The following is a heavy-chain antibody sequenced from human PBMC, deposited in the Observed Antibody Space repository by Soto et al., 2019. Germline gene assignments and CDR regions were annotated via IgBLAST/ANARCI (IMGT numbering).Heavy chain of an antibody. D-gene: IGHD3-10*01. J-gene: IGHJ6*02. Sequence: PGGSLRLSCTASGFTFGDYAMSWFRQAPGKGLEWVGFIRSKAYGGTTEYAASVKGRFTISRDDSKSIAYLQMNSLKTEDTAVYYCTREITMVRGVPYYYYGRAVWGQGTTVTVSS. V-gene: IGHV3-49*03. CDR2: IRSKAYGGTT. CDR3: TREITMVRGVPYYYYGRAV. CDR1: GFTFGDYA.